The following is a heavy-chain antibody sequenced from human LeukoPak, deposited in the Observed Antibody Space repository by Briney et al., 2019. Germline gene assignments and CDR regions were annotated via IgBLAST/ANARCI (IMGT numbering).Heavy chain of an antibody. Sequence: GRSLRLSCAASTFTFSNYWMNWVRQAPGKGLEWVATIKHDGSEKHYVDSVEGRFTISRDNAMNSLYLQMNSLRAEDTAVYYCAKGPLEWALWEGWEYWGQGTLVTVSS. V-gene: IGHV3-7*03. CDR3: AKGPLEWALWEGWEY. J-gene: IGHJ4*02. D-gene: IGHD1-26*01. CDR1: TFTFSNYW. CDR2: IKHDGSEK.